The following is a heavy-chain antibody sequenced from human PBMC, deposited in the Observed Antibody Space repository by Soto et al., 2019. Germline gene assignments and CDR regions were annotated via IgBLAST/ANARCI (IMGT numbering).Heavy chain of an antibody. CDR2: ISGSGGST. CDR1: GFTFSGYA. CDR3: AKDRWQQLVPFDY. J-gene: IGHJ4*02. Sequence: PGGSLRLSCAASGFTFSGYAMSWVRQAPGKGLEWVSAISGSGGSTYYADSVKGRFTISRDNSKNTLYLQMNSLRAEDTAVYYCAKDRWQQLVPFDYWGQGTLVTVSS. D-gene: IGHD6-13*01. V-gene: IGHV3-23*01.